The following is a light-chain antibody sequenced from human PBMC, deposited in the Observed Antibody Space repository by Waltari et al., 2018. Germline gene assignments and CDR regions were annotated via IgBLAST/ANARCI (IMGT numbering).Light chain of an antibody. J-gene: IGKJ4*01. CDR1: RSLLHSNGYTY. CDR3: MQGQQAPLT. CDR2: LAS. Sequence: DIVMTQSPLSLSVTPGEPASISCRSSRSLLHSNGYTYPEWYLQKPGQSPQLLIYLASKRVSGVPDRVSGSGSCTDFTLKISGVQAEDVGVYYCMQGQQAPLTFGGGTKVEIK. V-gene: IGKV2-28*01.